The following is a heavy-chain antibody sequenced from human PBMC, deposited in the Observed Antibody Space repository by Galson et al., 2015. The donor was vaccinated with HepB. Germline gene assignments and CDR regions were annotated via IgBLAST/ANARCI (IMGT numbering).Heavy chain of an antibody. CDR1: GLTFSDSY. CDR2: ISSSGSYT. V-gene: IGHV3-11*06. CDR3: ARVYNSGLDY. Sequence: SLRLSCAVSGLTFSDSYMSWIRQAPGKGLEWVSFISSSGSYTNYADSVKGRFTISRDNAKNSLYLQMSSLRAGDTAVYYCARVYNSGLDYWCQGTLVTVSS. D-gene: IGHD6-19*01. J-gene: IGHJ4*02.